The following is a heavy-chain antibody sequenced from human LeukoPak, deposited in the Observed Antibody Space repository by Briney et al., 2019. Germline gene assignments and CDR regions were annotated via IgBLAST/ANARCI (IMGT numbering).Heavy chain of an antibody. CDR1: GFTFSSYS. J-gene: IGHJ4*02. CDR3: AKKEKLIPGGGERDFDY. V-gene: IGHV3-21*01. Sequence: GGSLRLSCAASGFTFSSYSMNWVRQAPGKGLEWVSSISSSSSYIYYAVSVKGRFTISRDNAKNSLYLQMNSLRAEDTAVYYLAKKEKLIPGGGERDFDYWGQGTLVIVSS. D-gene: IGHD3-16*01. CDR2: ISSSSSYI.